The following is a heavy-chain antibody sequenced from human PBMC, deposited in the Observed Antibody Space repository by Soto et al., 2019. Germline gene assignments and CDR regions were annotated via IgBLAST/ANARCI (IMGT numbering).Heavy chain of an antibody. CDR3: AIADYGDDDY. CDR1: GYTFATST. D-gene: IGHD4-17*01. Sequence: QLQLVQSGPEAKKPGASVKVSCKASGYTFATSTIIWLRQAPGQGPEWMGWIKAYSGNTNYAQKLQGRLTMTTDTSTSTAYMELRSLTTDATAIYYCAIADYGDDDYWGQGTLVTVSS. CDR2: IKAYSGNT. J-gene: IGHJ4*02. V-gene: IGHV1-18*01.